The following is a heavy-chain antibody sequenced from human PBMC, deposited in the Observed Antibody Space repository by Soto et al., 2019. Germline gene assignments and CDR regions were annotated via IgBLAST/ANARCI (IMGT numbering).Heavy chain of an antibody. Sequence: MQLVQSGPEVKKPGTSVKVSCKASGFTFTSSAVQWVRQARGQRLEWIGWIVVGSGNTNYAQKFQERVTITRDMSTSTAYMELSSLRSEDTAVYYCAAGVLGKSGWQDYYVMDVWGQGTTVTVSS. V-gene: IGHV1-58*01. CDR2: IVVGSGNT. D-gene: IGHD6-19*01. CDR3: AAGVLGKSGWQDYYVMDV. J-gene: IGHJ6*02. CDR1: GFTFTSSA.